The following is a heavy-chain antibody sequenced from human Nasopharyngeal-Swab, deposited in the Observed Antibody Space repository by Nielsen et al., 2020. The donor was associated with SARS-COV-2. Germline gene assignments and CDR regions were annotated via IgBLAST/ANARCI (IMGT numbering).Heavy chain of an antibody. CDR3: VKDMSYYSSTSCWYYYYMDV. CDR2: ISSNGGST. J-gene: IGHJ6*03. Sequence: GGSLRLSCSASGFTFSSYAMHWVRQAPGKGLEYVSAISSNGGSTYYADSVKGGFTISRDNSKNTLYLQMSSLRAEDTAVYYCVKDMSYYSSTSCWYYYYMDVWGKGTTVTVSS. V-gene: IGHV3-64D*09. CDR1: GFTFSSYA. D-gene: IGHD2-2*01.